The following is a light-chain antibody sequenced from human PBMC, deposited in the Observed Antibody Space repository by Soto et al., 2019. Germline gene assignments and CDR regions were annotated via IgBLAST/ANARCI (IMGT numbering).Light chain of an antibody. CDR1: QGVGSKF. V-gene: IGKV3-20*01. Sequence: EIALTQSPGTLSLSPGERATLSCRASQGVGSKFLAWYQQKPGQAPRLLIYAASTRATGIPDRFSGSGSGTDFTLTISRLEPEDFAVYYCQQYGNSPGITFGQGKRLEIK. J-gene: IGKJ5*01. CDR2: AAS. CDR3: QQYGNSPGIT.